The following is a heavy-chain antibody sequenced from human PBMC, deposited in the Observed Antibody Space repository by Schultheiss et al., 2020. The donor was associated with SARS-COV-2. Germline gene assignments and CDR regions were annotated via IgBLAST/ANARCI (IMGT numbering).Heavy chain of an antibody. J-gene: IGHJ4*02. V-gene: IGHV3-23*01. CDR2: ISGSGGST. CDR3: AKAPATTLYYFDY. Sequence: GESLKISCAASGFTFSSYAMSWVRQAPGKGLEWVSAISGSGGSTYYADSVKGRFTISRDNSKNTLYLQMNSLRAEDTAVYYCAKAPATTLYYFDYWGQGTLVTVSS. D-gene: IGHD5-12*01. CDR1: GFTFSSYA.